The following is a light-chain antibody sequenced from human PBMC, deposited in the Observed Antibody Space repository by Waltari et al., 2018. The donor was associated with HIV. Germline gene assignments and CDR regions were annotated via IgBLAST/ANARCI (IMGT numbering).Light chain of an antibody. CDR1: TSNIGENY. Sequence: QSVLTQPPSVSAAPGQKVTISCSGRTSNIGENYVSWYQQLPGTAPKLLIYGNDKRPSGIPERFSGSKSGTSATLDITGVQSGDGADYYCETWENSLSAGVFGGGTKLTVL. V-gene: IGLV1-51*01. CDR2: GND. J-gene: IGLJ3*02. CDR3: ETWENSLSAGV.